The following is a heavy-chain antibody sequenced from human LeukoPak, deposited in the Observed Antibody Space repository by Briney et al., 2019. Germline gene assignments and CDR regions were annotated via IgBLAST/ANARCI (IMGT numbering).Heavy chain of an antibody. CDR2: ISWNSGSI. CDR3: ATTLFGDY. D-gene: IGHD1-1*01. CDR1: GFTFDDYA. V-gene: IGHV3-9*01. Sequence: PGGSLRLSCAASGFTFDDYAMHWVRQAPGKGLEWVSGISWNSGSIGYADSVKGRFTISRDNAKNSLYLQMNSLRAEDTAVYYCATTLFGDYWGQGTLVTVSS. J-gene: IGHJ4*02.